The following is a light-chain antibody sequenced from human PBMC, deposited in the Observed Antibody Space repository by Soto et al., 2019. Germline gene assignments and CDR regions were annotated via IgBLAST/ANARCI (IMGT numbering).Light chain of an antibody. Sequence: QSVLTQPASVSGSLGQSITISCTGTSSDVGDYNYVSWYQQPPGKAPKLLIYDVSKRPSGVPDRFSGSKSGNTASLTVSGLQAEDEGDYYCSSYAGSNYPYVFGTGTKVTVL. V-gene: IGLV2-8*01. CDR1: SSDVGDYNY. CDR2: DVS. CDR3: SSYAGSNYPYV. J-gene: IGLJ1*01.